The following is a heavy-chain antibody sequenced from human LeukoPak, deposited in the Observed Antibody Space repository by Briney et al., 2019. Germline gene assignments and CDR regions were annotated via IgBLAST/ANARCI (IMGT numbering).Heavy chain of an antibody. CDR3: ARHGRYYGSGSPDAFDI. Sequence: PSGTLSLTCAVSGGSITSSNWWTWVRQPPGKGLEWIGSIFYTGSTYCNPSLKSRVTISVDTSKNQFSLKLSSVTAADTAVYYCARHGRYYGSGSPDAFDIWGQGTMVTVSS. V-gene: IGHV4-4*02. J-gene: IGHJ3*02. CDR1: GGSITSSNW. D-gene: IGHD3-10*01. CDR2: IFYTGST.